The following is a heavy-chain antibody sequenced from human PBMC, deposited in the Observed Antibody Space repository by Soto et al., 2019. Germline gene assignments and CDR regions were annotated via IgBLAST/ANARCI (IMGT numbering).Heavy chain of an antibody. Sequence: SETLSLTCAVSGGSISGSYYYWGWLRQSPGRGPEWIGSVFYTGFTSYNPSLESRVSVSVDTSKNQFSLKVSAVTAADTAVYYCSSSQKGYNWNYFDHWGQGALVTVSS. D-gene: IGHD1-20*01. V-gene: IGHV4-39*01. CDR2: VFYTGFT. J-gene: IGHJ4*02. CDR1: GGSISGSYYY. CDR3: SSSQKGYNWNYFDH.